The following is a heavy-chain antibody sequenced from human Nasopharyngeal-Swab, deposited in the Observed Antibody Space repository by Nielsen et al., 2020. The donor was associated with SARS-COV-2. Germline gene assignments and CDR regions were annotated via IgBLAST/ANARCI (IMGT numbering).Heavy chain of an antibody. CDR1: GFNFSSYA. CDR2: ISYDGINK. Sequence: GESLKISCAASGFNFSSYAMHWVRQAPGKGLEWVAVISYDGINKYYADSVKGRFNISRDNSKNTLYLQMNSLRAEDTAVYYCARDPDMVRGDSDAFDIWGQGTMVTVSS. D-gene: IGHD3-10*01. V-gene: IGHV3-30-3*01. CDR3: ARDPDMVRGDSDAFDI. J-gene: IGHJ3*02.